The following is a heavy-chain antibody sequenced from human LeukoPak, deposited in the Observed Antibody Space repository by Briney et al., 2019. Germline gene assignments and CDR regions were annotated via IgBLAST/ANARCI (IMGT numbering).Heavy chain of an antibody. V-gene: IGHV3-7*01. J-gene: IGHJ4*02. Sequence: PGGSLRLSCGASEFSFSTYWMDWVRQAPGKGLEWVASIKEDGSRADYVDSVRGRFTVSRDNTKNSLFLQMNSLRVDDTAVYYCASDRAFSQFDYWGQGTLVTVSS. CDR1: EFSFSTYW. CDR3: ASDRAFSQFDY. D-gene: IGHD3-10*01. CDR2: IKEDGSRA.